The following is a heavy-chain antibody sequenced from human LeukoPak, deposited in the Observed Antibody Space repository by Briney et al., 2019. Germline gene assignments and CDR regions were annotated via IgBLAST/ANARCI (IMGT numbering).Heavy chain of an antibody. CDR1: GFTFSSYW. V-gene: IGHV3-7*01. CDR2: IKQDGSEK. D-gene: IGHD2/OR15-2a*01. CDR3: ARGPTRANSSDY. J-gene: IGHJ4*02. Sequence: GGSLRLSCAASGFTFSSYWMSWVRQAPGKGLEWVANIKQDGSEKYYVDSVKGRFTISRDNAKNSLYVQMNSLRAEDTAEYYCARGPTRANSSDYWGQGTLVTVSS.